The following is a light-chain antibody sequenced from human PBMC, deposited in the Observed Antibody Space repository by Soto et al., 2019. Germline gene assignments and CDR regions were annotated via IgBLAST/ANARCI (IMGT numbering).Light chain of an antibody. V-gene: IGKV3-15*01. J-gene: IGKJ2*01. Sequence: EIVMTQAPATLSVSPGERATLSCRASHSVGSSLAWYQQRRGHAPRLLIYGASTRATGIPDRFSGSGSGTEFTLTISSLQSEDFEVYYCKQYNDWYTFGQGTKMEIK. CDR3: KQYNDWYT. CDR1: HSVGSS. CDR2: GAS.